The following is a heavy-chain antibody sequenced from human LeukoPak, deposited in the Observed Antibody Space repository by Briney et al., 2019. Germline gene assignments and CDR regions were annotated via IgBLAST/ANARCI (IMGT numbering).Heavy chain of an antibody. CDR2: IIPIFGTA. V-gene: IGHV1-69*13. D-gene: IGHD4-11*01. J-gene: IGHJ6*03. CDR3: ARGGGAHDYRNYYYYMDV. CDR1: GGTFSSYA. Sequence: SVKVSCKASGGTFSSYAISWVRQAPGQGLEWMGGIIPIFGTANYAQKFQGRVTITADESTSTAYMELSSLRSEDTAVYYCARGGGAHDYRNYYYYMDVWGKGTTVTVSS.